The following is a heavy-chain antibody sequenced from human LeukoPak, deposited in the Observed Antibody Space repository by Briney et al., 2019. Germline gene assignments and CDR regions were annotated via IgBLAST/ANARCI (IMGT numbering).Heavy chain of an antibody. D-gene: IGHD3-9*01. CDR1: GYTFTSYD. Sequence: ASVKVSCNASGYTFTSYDINWMRQATGQGLEWMGWMNHNSGNTDYAQKFQGRVTMTRNTSISKAYMELSSLRSEDTAVYYCARDYSPLYSDIRFDPWGQGTLVTVSS. J-gene: IGHJ5*02. CDR2: MNHNSGNT. CDR3: ARDYSPLYSDIRFDP. V-gene: IGHV1-8*01.